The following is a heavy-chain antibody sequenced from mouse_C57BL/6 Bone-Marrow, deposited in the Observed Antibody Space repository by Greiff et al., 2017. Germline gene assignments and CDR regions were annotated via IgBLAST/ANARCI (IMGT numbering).Heavy chain of an antibody. CDR1: GFSLTSYA. CDR2: IWTGGGT. V-gene: IGHV2-9-1*01. CDR3: ARGDTTVVADWYFDV. J-gene: IGHJ1*03. Sequence: VKLMESGPGLVAPSQSLSITCTVSGFSLTSYAISWVRQPPGKGLEWLGVIWTGGGTNYNSALKSRLSISKDNSKSQVFLKMNSLQTDDTARYYCARGDTTVVADWYFDVWGTGTTVTVSS. D-gene: IGHD1-1*01.